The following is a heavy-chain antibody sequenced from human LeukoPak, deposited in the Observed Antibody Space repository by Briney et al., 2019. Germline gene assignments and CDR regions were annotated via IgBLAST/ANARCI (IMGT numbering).Heavy chain of an antibody. CDR1: GGSISSSSYY. V-gene: IGHV4-39*07. CDR3: ARDPYCGGDCYPGHWYFDL. J-gene: IGHJ2*01. D-gene: IGHD2-21*02. Sequence: SETLSLTCTVPGGSISSSSYYWGWIRQPPGKGLEWIESIYYSGSTYYNPSLKSRVTISVDTSKNQFSLKLSSVTAADTAVYYCARDPYCGGDCYPGHWYFDLWGRGTLVTVSS. CDR2: IYYSGST.